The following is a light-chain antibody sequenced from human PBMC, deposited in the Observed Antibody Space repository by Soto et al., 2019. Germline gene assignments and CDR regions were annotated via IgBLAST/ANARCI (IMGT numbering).Light chain of an antibody. Sequence: DIQMTQSPSTLSAFVGDRVTITCRASQSISFWLAWYQQKPGKAPKLLIYDASSLESGVPSRFSGSGSGAEVTLTISSLQPDDFASYYCQQYNSYPYTFGQGTRLEIK. CDR3: QQYNSYPYT. CDR1: QSISFW. J-gene: IGKJ2*01. CDR2: DAS. V-gene: IGKV1-5*01.